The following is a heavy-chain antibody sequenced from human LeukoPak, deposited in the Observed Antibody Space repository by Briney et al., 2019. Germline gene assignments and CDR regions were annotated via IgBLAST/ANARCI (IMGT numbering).Heavy chain of an antibody. CDR1: GGTFSSYA. V-gene: IGHV1-2*02. D-gene: IGHD6-19*01. CDR3: ARVQGHIAVAATGAFDI. CDR2: INPNSGGT. Sequence: ASVKVSCKASGGTFSSYAISWVRQAPGQGLEWMGWINPNSGGTNYAQKFQGRVTMTRDTSISTAYMELSRLRSDDTAVYYCARVQGHIAVAATGAFDIWGQGTMVTVSS. J-gene: IGHJ3*02.